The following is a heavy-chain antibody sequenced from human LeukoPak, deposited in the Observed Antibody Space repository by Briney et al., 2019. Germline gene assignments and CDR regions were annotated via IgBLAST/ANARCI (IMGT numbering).Heavy chain of an antibody. CDR3: AKAKLLWFGELSGMDY. CDR1: GFTFDDYA. V-gene: IGHV3-43*02. D-gene: IGHD3-10*01. Sequence: PGGSLGLSCAASGFTFDDYAMHWVRQAPGKGLEWVSLISGDGGSTYYADSVKGRFTISRDNSKNSLYLQMNSLRTEDTALYYCAKAKLLWFGELSGMDYWGQGTLVTVSS. J-gene: IGHJ4*02. CDR2: ISGDGGST.